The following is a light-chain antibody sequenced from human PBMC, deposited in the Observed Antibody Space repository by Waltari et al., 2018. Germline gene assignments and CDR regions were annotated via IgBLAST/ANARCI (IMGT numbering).Light chain of an antibody. CDR2: AAS. V-gene: IGKV1-27*01. J-gene: IGKJ4*01. CDR1: QGISNS. CDR3: QKYNSAPMG. Sequence: DTQMTQTPSSLSASVGARVPITRPASQGISNSLAWYQQKPGKVPKLLIYAASTLQSGVPSRFSGSGSGTDFTLTISSLQPEDVATYYCQKYNSAPMGFGGGTKVEIK.